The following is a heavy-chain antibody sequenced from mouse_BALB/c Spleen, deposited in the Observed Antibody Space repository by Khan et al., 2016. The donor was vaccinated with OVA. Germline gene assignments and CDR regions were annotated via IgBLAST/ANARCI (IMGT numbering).Heavy chain of an antibody. CDR3: FILL. CDR1: GFTFSNYW. CDR2: IRLKSDDYVT. D-gene: IGHD1-2*01. J-gene: IGHJ2*01. V-gene: IGHV6-6*02. Sequence: EVQLVESGGGLVQPGGSMKLSCVASGFTFSNYWMNWVRQSPEKGLEWVAEIRLKSDDYVTHYAEYVKGRFTISRDDCKSSVYLQMNNLSAEDTGIYYCFILLWGQGTTLTVSS.